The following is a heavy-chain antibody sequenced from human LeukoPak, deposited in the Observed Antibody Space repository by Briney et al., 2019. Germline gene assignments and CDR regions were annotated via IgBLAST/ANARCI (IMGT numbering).Heavy chain of an antibody. Sequence: GGSLRLSCAASGFTFSSYGMHWVRQAPGKGLEWVAVISYDGSNKYYADSVKGRFTISRDNSKNTLYLQMNSLRAEDTAVYYCAAQGVYYDYVWGSYRQAAEYFQYGGQGTLVTVSS. J-gene: IGHJ1*01. CDR3: AAQGVYYDYVWGSYRQAAEYFQY. CDR2: ISYDGSNK. V-gene: IGHV3-30*03. CDR1: GFTFSSYG. D-gene: IGHD3-16*02.